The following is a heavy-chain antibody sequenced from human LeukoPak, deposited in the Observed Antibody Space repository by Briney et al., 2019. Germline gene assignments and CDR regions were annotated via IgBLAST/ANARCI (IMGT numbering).Heavy chain of an antibody. CDR2: INHSGST. D-gene: IGHD2-2*01. Sequence: PSETLSLTCAVHGGSFSGYYWSWIRQPPGKGLEWIGEINHSGSTNYNPSLKSRVTISVDTSKNQFSLKLSSVTAADTAVYYCARSSGYCSSTGCFDYWGRGTLVTVSS. J-gene: IGHJ4*02. CDR1: GGSFSGYY. V-gene: IGHV4-34*01. CDR3: ARSSGYCSSTGCFDY.